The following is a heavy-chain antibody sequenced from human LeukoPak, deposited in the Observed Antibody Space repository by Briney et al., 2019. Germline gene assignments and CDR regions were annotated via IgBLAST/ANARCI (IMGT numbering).Heavy chain of an antibody. CDR2: IYTSGST. D-gene: IGHD2-15*01. Sequence: PSETLSLTCTVSGGPISSYYWSWLRQPAGKGLEWIGRIYTSGSTNYNPSLKSRVTMSVDTSKNQFSLKLSSVTAADTAVYYCARDSLCSGGSCYYWYFDLWGRGTLVTVSS. J-gene: IGHJ2*01. CDR3: ARDSLCSGGSCYYWYFDL. V-gene: IGHV4-4*07. CDR1: GGPISSYY.